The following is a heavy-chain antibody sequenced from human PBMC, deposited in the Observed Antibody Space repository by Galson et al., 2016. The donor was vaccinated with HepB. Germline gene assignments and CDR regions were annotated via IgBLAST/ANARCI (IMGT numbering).Heavy chain of an antibody. CDR2: ISYHGRNE. J-gene: IGHJ4*02. V-gene: IGHV3-30*03. D-gene: IGHD2-21*01. CDR3: ARDVTAYCGAYRPAPFDS. Sequence: SLRLSCAASTFTFGDYGIHWVRQAPGKGLEWVAFISYHGRNEYYADSVKGRFTHSRDKYRNTLYLQMNSHSAADTAVYYCARDVTAYCGAYRPAPFDSWGQGTLVTFSS. CDR1: TFTFGDYG.